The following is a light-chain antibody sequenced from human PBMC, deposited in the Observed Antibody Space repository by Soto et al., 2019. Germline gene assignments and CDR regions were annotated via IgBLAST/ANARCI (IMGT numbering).Light chain of an antibody. Sequence: QSALTQPASVSGSPGQSITISCTGTSSDIGGYNFVSWYQHHPGKAPKLMIYGVNNRPSGVSSRFSGSKSGNTASLTISGLQTEDEADYYCSSFTTSSTLVVFGGGTQLTVL. CDR1: SSDIGGYNF. CDR2: GVN. CDR3: SSFTTSSTLVV. V-gene: IGLV2-14*01. J-gene: IGLJ2*01.